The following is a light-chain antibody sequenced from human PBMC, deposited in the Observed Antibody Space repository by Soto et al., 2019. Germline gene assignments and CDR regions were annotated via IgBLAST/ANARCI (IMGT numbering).Light chain of an antibody. CDR3: QQYNSYSYT. CDR1: QTISSW. Sequence: DIQMTQFPSTLSASVGDRVTMTCRASQTISSWLAWYQQKPGKAPKLLMYKASSLESGVPSRFSGSGSGTEFTLTISSLQPEDFATYYCQQYNSYSYTFGQGTKLEIK. CDR2: KAS. J-gene: IGKJ2*01. V-gene: IGKV1-5*03.